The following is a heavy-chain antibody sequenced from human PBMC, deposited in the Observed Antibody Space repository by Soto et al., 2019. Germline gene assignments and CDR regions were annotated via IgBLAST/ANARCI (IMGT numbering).Heavy chain of an antibody. CDR3: APEGTAVKSMDV. V-gene: IGHV4-61*01. D-gene: IGHD4-4*01. CDR1: GGSVSSTHYC. CDR2: IYNTGGA. J-gene: IGHJ6*04. Sequence: PSETLSLTCSVSGGSVSSTHYCWSWIRQLPGKGLEWIGYIYNTGGADYNPSLTSRVTMSIDTSKMQVSLKLNSVTAADTAVYYCAPEGTAVKSMDVWGKGTTVTVSS.